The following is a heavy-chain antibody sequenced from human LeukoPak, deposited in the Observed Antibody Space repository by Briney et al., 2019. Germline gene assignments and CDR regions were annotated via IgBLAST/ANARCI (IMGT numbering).Heavy chain of an antibody. CDR2: ISSSGSTI. J-gene: IGHJ3*02. CDR1: GFTFSSYE. V-gene: IGHV3-48*03. D-gene: IGHD6-6*01. CDR3: ARDRESIAARKSAFDI. Sequence: GVSLRLSCAASGFTFSSYEMNWVRQAPGKGLEWVSYISSSGSTIYYADSVKGRFTISRDNAKNSLYLQMNSLRAEDTAVYYCARDRESIAARKSAFDIWGQGTMVTVSS.